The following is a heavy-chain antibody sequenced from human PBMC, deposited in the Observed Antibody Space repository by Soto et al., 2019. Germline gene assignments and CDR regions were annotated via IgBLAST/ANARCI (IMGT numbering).Heavy chain of an antibody. CDR1: GFTVSSNY. V-gene: IGHV3-53*01. Sequence: GGSLRLSCAASGFTVSSNYMSWVRQAPGKGLEWVSVIYSGGSTYYADSVKGRFTISRENSKNTLYLQMKSLRAEDTAVYYCARDLGYSNYLNFDYWGQGTLVTVSS. CDR3: ARDLGYSNYLNFDY. D-gene: IGHD4-4*01. J-gene: IGHJ4*02. CDR2: IYSGGST.